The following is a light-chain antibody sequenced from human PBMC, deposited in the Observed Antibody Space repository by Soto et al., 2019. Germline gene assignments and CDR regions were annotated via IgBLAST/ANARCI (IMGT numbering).Light chain of an antibody. CDR1: SSDVGSYNL. Sequence: QSALTQPASVSGSPEQSITISCTGTSSDVGSYNLVSWYQQHPGKAPKVMIYEVSKRPSGVPNRFSGSKSGNTASLTISGLQAEDEADYYCCSYAGSSTYVFGNGTKVTVL. V-gene: IGLV2-23*02. CDR3: CSYAGSSTYV. CDR2: EVS. J-gene: IGLJ1*01.